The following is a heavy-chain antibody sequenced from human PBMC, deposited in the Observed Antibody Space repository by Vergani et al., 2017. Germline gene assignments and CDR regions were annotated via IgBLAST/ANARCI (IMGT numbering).Heavy chain of an antibody. Sequence: EVQLLESGGGLVQPGGSLRLSCAASGFTFSNAWMSWVRQAPGKGLEWVGRIKSKTDGGTTDYAAPVKGRFTISRDDSKNTLYLQMNSLKTEDTAVYYCTTVSHGVVAAIYYYYYGMDVWGQGTTVTVSS. J-gene: IGHJ6*02. CDR2: IKSKTDGGTT. D-gene: IGHD2-15*01. V-gene: IGHV3-15*01. CDR1: GFTFSNAW. CDR3: TTVSHGVVAAIYYYYYGMDV.